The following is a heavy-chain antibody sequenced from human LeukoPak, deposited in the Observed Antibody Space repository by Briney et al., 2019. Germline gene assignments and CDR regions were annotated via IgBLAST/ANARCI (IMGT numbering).Heavy chain of an antibody. CDR2: ITSSGDST. CDR3: AKGQVAAVPSVWFDP. Sequence: PGGSLRLSCAASGFTFSSYAMSWVRQAPGKGLEWVSTITSSGDSTYYADSVKGRFTISRDNIKNTLYLQMNSLTAEDTAVYYCAKGQVAAVPSVWFDPWGQGTLVTVSS. J-gene: IGHJ5*02. CDR1: GFTFSSYA. V-gene: IGHV3-23*01. D-gene: IGHD6-13*01.